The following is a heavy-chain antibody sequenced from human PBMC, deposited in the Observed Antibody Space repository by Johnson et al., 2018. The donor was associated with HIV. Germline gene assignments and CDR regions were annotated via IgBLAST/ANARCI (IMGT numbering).Heavy chain of an antibody. CDR3: ASPQAGDYPQDDAFHI. CDR2: INADGRST. J-gene: IGHJ3*02. CDR1: GFTFSTFG. D-gene: IGHD4-17*01. Sequence: VQLVESGGGVVQPGRSLRLSCAASGFTFSTFGMHWVRQAPGKGLEWVSRINADGRSTTYADSVKGRFTISRDNAQNTLYLQMNSLRAEDTAVYYCASPQAGDYPQDDAFHIWGQGTVVTVSS. V-gene: IGHV3-74*02.